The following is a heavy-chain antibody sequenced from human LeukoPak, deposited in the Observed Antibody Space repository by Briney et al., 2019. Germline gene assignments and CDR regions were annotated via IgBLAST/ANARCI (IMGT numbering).Heavy chain of an antibody. CDR1: GFTFTGYA. Sequence: PGGSLRLSCAASGFTFTGYAMNWVRQAPGKGLEWVSTIGGDGGATHYADSVKGRFTISRANSKNTLFLQMNSLRAEDTAVYYCAKSGSRDWDYFDYWGQGTLVTASS. CDR2: IGGDGGAT. V-gene: IGHV3-23*01. J-gene: IGHJ4*02. D-gene: IGHD6-19*01. CDR3: AKSGSRDWDYFDY.